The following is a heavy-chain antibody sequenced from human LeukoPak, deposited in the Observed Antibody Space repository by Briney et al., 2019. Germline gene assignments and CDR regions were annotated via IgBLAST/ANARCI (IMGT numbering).Heavy chain of an antibody. D-gene: IGHD3-10*01. CDR3: ARVAGYYYGMDV. Sequence: SETLSLTCTVSGGSISSYYWSWIRQPPGKGLEWIGYIYYSGSTNYNPSLKSRVTISVDTSKNQFSLKLGSVTAADTAAYYCARVAGYYYGMDVWGQGTTVTVSS. CDR1: GGSISSYY. J-gene: IGHJ6*02. V-gene: IGHV4-59*01. CDR2: IYYSGST.